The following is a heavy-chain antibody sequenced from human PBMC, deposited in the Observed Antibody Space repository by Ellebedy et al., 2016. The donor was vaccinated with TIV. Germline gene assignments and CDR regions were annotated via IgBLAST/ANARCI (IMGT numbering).Heavy chain of an antibody. CDR2: ISAYNGNT. CDR1: GYTFTSYG. Sequence: ASVKVSXXASGYTFTSYGISWVRQAPGQGLEWMGWISAYNGNTNYAQKLQGRVTMTTDTSTSTAYMELSSLRSEDTAVYYCARGGFTMVRGVIVAPSFDYWGQGTLVTVSS. D-gene: IGHD3-10*01. J-gene: IGHJ4*02. CDR3: ARGGFTMVRGVIVAPSFDY. V-gene: IGHV1-18*01.